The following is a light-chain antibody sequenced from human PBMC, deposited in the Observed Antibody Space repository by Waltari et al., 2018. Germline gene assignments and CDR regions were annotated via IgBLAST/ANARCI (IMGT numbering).Light chain of an antibody. CDR3: QQYYSTPPVT. V-gene: IGKV4-1*01. J-gene: IGKJ1*01. CDR2: WAA. Sequence: DIVMTQSPASLAVSLGERATINCNSSRPVFHTNNKDHLACYQHKSGQPPKLMINWAATRESGGPDRFSGSGSGTEFTLAISSLQAEDVAVYYCQQYYSTPPVTFGQGTKVEIK. CDR1: RPVFHTNNKDH.